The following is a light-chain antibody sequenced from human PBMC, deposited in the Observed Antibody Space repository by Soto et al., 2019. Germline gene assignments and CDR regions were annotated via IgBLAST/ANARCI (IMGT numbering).Light chain of an antibody. V-gene: IGKV3-11*01. CDR3: QQRSDWPPIT. Sequence: EIVMTQSPATLSVSPGERATLSCGASQSVSSELAWYQQQPGQAPRLLMYGASTRATGIPARFSGSGSGTDFTLTISSLEPEDFAVYYCQQRSDWPPITFGQGTRLEI. CDR2: GAS. CDR1: QSVSSE. J-gene: IGKJ5*01.